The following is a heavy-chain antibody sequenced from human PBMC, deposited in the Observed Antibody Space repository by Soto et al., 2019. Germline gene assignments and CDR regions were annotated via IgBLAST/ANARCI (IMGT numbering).Heavy chain of an antibody. CDR3: ARAPRGNYGYPSYFDY. J-gene: IGHJ4*02. D-gene: IGHD3-10*01. CDR1: GVSISSYY. V-gene: IGHV4-59*01. CDR2: IYYSGST. Sequence: SETLSLTCTVSGVSISSYYCSWIRQPPGKGLEWIGYIYYSGSTNYNPSLKSRVTISVDTSKNQFSLKLSSVTAADTAVYYCARAPRGNYGYPSYFDYWGQGTLVTVSS.